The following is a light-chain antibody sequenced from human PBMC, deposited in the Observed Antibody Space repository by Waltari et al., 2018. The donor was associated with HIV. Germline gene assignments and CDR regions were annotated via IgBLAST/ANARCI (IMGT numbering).Light chain of an antibody. V-gene: IGLV1-47*01. Sequence: QSVLTQPPSASGTPGQRVTIRCSGSSFNIGTNFVYWYPQLPGAAPKLLIYRNNQRPSGVPDRFSGSKSGTSASLAISGLRSEDEADYYCAAWDDSLSGFYVIGTGTKVTVL. J-gene: IGLJ1*01. CDR1: SFNIGTNF. CDR3: AAWDDSLSGFYV. CDR2: RNN.